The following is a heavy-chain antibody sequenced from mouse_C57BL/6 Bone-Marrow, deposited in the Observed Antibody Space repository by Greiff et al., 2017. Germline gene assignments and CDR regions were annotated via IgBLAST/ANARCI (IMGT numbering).Heavy chain of an antibody. CDR3: ARFGGSSYRGYWYFDV. V-gene: IGHV1-4*01. Sequence: VQLQQSGAELARPGASVKMSCKASGYTFTSYTMHWVKQRPGQGLEWIGYINPSSGYTKYNQKFKDKATLTADKSSSTAYMQLSSLTSEDSAVYYCARFGGSSYRGYWYFDVWGTGTTVTVAS. D-gene: IGHD1-1*01. CDR1: GYTFTSYT. CDR2: INPSSGYT. J-gene: IGHJ1*03.